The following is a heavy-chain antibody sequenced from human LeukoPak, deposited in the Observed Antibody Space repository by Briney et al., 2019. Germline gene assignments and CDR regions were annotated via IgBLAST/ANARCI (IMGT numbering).Heavy chain of an antibody. CDR3: ARESTVTTCDY. Sequence: PGGSLRLSCAASGFTLSSYEMNWVRQAPGKGLEGVSYISSSGSTIYYADSVKGRFTISRDNAKNSLYLQMNSLRAEYTAVYYCARESTVTTCDYWGQGTLVTVSS. V-gene: IGHV3-48*03. CDR1: GFTLSSYE. D-gene: IGHD4-11*01. CDR2: ISSSGSTI. J-gene: IGHJ4*02.